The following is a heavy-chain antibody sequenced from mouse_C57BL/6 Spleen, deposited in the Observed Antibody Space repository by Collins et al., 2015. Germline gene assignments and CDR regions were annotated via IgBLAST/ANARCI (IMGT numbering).Heavy chain of an antibody. J-gene: IGHJ3*01. CDR2: IDPSDSYT. Sequence: QVQLQQPGAELVRPGTSVKLSCKASGYTFTSYWMHWVKQRPGQGLEWIGVIDPSDSYTNYNQKFKGKATLTVDTSSSTAYMQLSSLTSEDSAVYYCARGDSSPAWFAYWGQGTLVTVSA. CDR3: ARGDSSPAWFAY. V-gene: IGHV1-59*01. CDR1: GYTFTSYW. D-gene: IGHD1-1*01.